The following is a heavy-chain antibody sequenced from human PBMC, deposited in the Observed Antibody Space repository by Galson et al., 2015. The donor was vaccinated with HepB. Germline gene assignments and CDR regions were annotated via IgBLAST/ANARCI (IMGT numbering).Heavy chain of an antibody. D-gene: IGHD3-3*02. CDR2: ISSNGGST. CDR3: VFSLCY. CDR1: GFTFSSYA. J-gene: IGHJ4*02. V-gene: IGHV3-64D*06. Sequence: SLRLSCAASGFTFSSYAMHWVRQAPGKGQEYVSAISSNGGSTYYADSVKGRFTISRDNSKNTLYLQMSSLRAEDTAVYYCVFSLCYWGQGTLVTVSS.